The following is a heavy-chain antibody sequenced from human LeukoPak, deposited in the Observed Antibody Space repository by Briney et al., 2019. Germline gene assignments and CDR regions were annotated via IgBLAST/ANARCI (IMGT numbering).Heavy chain of an antibody. V-gene: IGHV4-4*02. CDR3: ARELGEVRGVIRRPREFDY. CDR1: GGSISSSNW. D-gene: IGHD3-10*01. CDR2: IYHSGST. Sequence: SGTLSLTCAVSGGSISSSNWWGWVRQPPGKGLEWIGEIYHSGSTNYNPSLKSRVTISVDKSKNQFSLKLSSVTAADTAVYYCARELGEVRGVIRRPREFDYWGQGTLVTVSS. J-gene: IGHJ4*02.